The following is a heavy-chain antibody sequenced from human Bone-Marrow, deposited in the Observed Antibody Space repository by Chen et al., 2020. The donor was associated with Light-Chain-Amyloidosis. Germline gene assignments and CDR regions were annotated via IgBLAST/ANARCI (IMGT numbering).Heavy chain of an antibody. J-gene: IGHJ5*02. D-gene: IGHD3-3*01. CDR3: ARDFQRYYDFWSESFDP. V-gene: IGHV3-33*01. CDR2: IWYDGSNK. Sequence: QVQLVESGGGVVQPGRSLRLSCAASGFTFSSYGMHWVRQAPGNGLEWGAVIWYDGSNKYYADSVKGRFTISRDNSKNTLYLQMNSLRAEDTAVYYCARDFQRYYDFWSESFDPWGQGTLVTVSS. CDR1: GFTFSSYG.